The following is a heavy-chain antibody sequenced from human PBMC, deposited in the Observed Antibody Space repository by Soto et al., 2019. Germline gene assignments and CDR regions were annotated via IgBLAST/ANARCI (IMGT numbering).Heavy chain of an antibody. Sequence: QVQLQESGPGLLKPSGTLSLTCTVSGDSMSSSNWWNWVRQSPGKGLEWIGEAHHSGRTNYNPSLRGRATISVDRSQNQVSLKLNSVTAADTALYYCARSEATALDYWGQGTLVTVSS. CDR2: AHHSGRT. V-gene: IGHV4-4*02. CDR3: ARSEATALDY. CDR1: GDSMSSSNW. J-gene: IGHJ4*02.